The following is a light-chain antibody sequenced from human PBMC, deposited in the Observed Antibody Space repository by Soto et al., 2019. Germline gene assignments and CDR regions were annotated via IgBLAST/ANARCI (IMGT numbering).Light chain of an antibody. V-gene: IGKV1-5*01. CDR1: QNINNW. Sequence: DIQMTQSPSTLSASVGDRVTITCRASQNINNWLAWYQQKVGKGPKLLVYDASTLESGVPSRFSGSGSATEFSLTISGLQPDDFATYYCQQYASYSPYTFGQGTKLEL. CDR2: DAS. CDR3: QQYASYSPYT. J-gene: IGKJ2*01.